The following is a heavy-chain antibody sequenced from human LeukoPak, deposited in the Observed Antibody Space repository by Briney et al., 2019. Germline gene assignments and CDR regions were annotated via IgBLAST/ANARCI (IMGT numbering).Heavy chain of an antibody. J-gene: IGHJ3*02. CDR3: ARGPMATSPFDI. D-gene: IGHD5-24*01. Sequence: PGGSLSLSCAASGFTFSSYWMHWVRQAPGQGMVWVSRINSDGSSTSYADSVTGRFAISRDNAKNTLYLQMNSLRAEDTAVYYCARGPMATSPFDIWGQGTMVTVSS. CDR1: GFTFSSYW. CDR2: INSDGSST. V-gene: IGHV3-74*01.